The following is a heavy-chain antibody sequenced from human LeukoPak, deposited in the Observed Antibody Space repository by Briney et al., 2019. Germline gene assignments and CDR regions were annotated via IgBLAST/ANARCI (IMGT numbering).Heavy chain of an antibody. J-gene: IGHJ4*02. CDR1: GYSFTSYW. CDR3: ARLGVVVPAAIDY. CDR2: IYPGDSDT. Sequence: GESLQISCKGSGYSFTSYWIDWVRQMPGKGLEWMGIIYPGDSDTRYSPSFQGQVTISADKSISTAYLQWSSLKASDTAMYYCARLGVVVPAAIDYWGQGTLVTVSS. V-gene: IGHV5-51*01. D-gene: IGHD2-2*01.